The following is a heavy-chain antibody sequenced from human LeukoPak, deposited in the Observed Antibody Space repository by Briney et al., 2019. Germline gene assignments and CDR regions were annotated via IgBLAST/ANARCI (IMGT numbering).Heavy chain of an antibody. V-gene: IGHV3-21*01. CDR2: ISSSSSSYI. CDR3: AREVYDILIDLGYYFDY. Sequence: GGSLRLSCAAPGFTFSSYSMNWVRQAPGKGLEWVSSISSSSSSYIYYADSVKGRFTISRDNAKNSLYLQMNSLRAEDTAVYYCAREVYDILIDLGYYFDYWGQGTLVTVSS. J-gene: IGHJ4*02. CDR1: GFTFSSYS. D-gene: IGHD3-9*01.